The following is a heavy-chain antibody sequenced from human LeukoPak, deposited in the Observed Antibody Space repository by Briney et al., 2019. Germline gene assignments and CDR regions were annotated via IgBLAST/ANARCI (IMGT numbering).Heavy chain of an antibody. CDR2: ISSSGSTI. CDR1: GFTFSSYE. J-gene: IGHJ6*03. D-gene: IGHD5-18*01. V-gene: IGHV3-48*03. CDR3: AREAMVTYYYCYMDV. Sequence: PGGSLRLSCAASGFTFSSYEMNWVRQAPGKGLEWVSYISSSGSTIYYADSVKGRFTISRDNAKNSLYLQMNSLRAEDTAVYYCAREAMVTYYYCYMDVWGKGTTVTVSS.